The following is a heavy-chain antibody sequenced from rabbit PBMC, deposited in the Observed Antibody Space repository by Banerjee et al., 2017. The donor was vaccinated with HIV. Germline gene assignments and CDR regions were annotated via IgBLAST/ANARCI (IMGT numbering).Heavy chain of an antibody. D-gene: IGHD6-1*01. CDR3: ARDLYAGYTGYGYAGFNL. CDR1: GFSFSSGYY. Sequence: QSLEESGGDLVKPGASLTLTCKASGFSFSSGYYMCWVRQAPGKGLEWIACIYADGSGRTYYASWAKGRFTISKTSSITVTLQMASLTAADTATHFCARDLYAGYTGYGYAGFNLWGPGTLVTVS. V-gene: IGHV1S40*01. CDR2: IYADGSGRT. J-gene: IGHJ4*01.